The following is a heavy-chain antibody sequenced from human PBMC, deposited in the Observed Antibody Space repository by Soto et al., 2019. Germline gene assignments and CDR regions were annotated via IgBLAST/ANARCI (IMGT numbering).Heavy chain of an antibody. CDR3: AKGSGEVPTNWFDP. V-gene: IGHV3-23*01. CDR2: VSRSGAAT. J-gene: IGHJ5*02. Sequence: EVHLLESGGGLVQPGGSLRLSCAASGYTFSKYAMIWVRQAPGQGLDWVAGVSRSGAATYYADSVKGRFTISRDNSKNTLSLQMISLRAEDTALYYCAKGSGEVPTNWFDPWGQGTLVTVSS. CDR1: GYTFSKYA. D-gene: IGHD6-19*01.